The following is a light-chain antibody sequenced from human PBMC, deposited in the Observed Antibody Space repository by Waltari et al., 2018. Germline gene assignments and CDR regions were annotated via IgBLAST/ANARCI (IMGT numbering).Light chain of an antibody. CDR3: MQALQTSWT. V-gene: IGKV2-28*01. CDR2: LGS. CDR1: QSLLHSNGYNY. J-gene: IGKJ1*01. Sequence: DIVMTQSPLSLPVTPGEPAPISCRLSQSLLHSNGYNYLDWYLQKPGQSPQLLIYLGSNRASGVPDRFSGSGSGTDFTLKISRVEAEDVGVYYCMQALQTSWTFGQGTKVEIK.